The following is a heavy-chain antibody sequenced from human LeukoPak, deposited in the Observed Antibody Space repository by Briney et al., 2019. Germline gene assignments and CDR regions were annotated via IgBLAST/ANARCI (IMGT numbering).Heavy chain of an antibody. D-gene: IGHD3-10*01. J-gene: IGHJ5*02. Sequence: PVKVSCKASGGTFISYAISWVRQAPGQGLEWMGGIIPIFGTANYAQKFQGRVTITADESTSTAYMELSSLRSEDTAVYYCARGDHPRDYWFDPWGQGTLVTVSS. V-gene: IGHV1-69*13. CDR3: ARGDHPRDYWFDP. CDR2: IIPIFGTA. CDR1: GGTFISYA.